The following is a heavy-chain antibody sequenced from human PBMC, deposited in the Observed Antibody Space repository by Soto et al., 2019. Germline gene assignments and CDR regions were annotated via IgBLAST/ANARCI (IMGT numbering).Heavy chain of an antibody. V-gene: IGHV5-10-1*01. CDR3: ARSRRGAYSSGWYSPSGYYNYGIDV. CDR2: IDPSDSYT. Sequence: GESLNSSCQGSGYSFTSYWISWVRQMPGKGLEWMGRIDPSDSYTNYSPSFQGHVTFSADESITTAYLQWTSLKASDTAMYYCARSRRGAYSSGWYSPSGYYNYGIDVWGQGTKVTVSS. D-gene: IGHD6-19*01. CDR1: GYSFTSYW. J-gene: IGHJ6*02.